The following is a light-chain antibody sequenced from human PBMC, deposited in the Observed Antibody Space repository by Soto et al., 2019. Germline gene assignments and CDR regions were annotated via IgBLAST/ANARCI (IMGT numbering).Light chain of an antibody. V-gene: IGKV1-9*01. CDR1: QGISSY. CDR3: KQYNTFWT. Sequence: DIQLTQSPSSLSASVGTRCPSTWRASQGISSYLAWYQQKPGKAPKLLIYAAYTLQSGVPSMFSGSGSGTDFTLTISSRQPEDFATYYCKQYNTFWTFGPGTKVDIK. J-gene: IGKJ1*01. CDR2: AAY.